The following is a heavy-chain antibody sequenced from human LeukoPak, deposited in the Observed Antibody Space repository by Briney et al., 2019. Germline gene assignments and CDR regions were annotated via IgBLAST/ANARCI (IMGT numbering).Heavy chain of an antibody. Sequence: PWGSLLLSCAASGFPFSSYAMHWVRQAPGKGLEYVSAISSNGGSTYYANSVKGRFTISRDNSKNTLYLQMGSLRAEDMAVYYCARDTGSYYSDYWGQGTLVTVSS. CDR1: GFPFSSYA. D-gene: IGHD1-26*01. J-gene: IGHJ4*02. V-gene: IGHV3-64*01. CDR2: ISSNGGST. CDR3: ARDTGSYYSDY.